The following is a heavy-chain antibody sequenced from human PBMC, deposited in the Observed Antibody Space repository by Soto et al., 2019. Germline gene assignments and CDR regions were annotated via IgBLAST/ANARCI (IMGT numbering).Heavy chain of an antibody. Sequence: EVQLLKSRGGLVQPGGSLRLSCAASGFTFSSYAMSWVRQAPGKGLEWVSAISGSGGSTYYADSVKGRFTISRDNSKNTLYLQMNSLRAEDTAVYYCPKGLRPEDAFDIWGQGTIVTVSS. CDR3: PKGLRPEDAFDI. CDR2: ISGSGGST. J-gene: IGHJ3*02. V-gene: IGHV3-23*01. CDR1: GFTFSSYA.